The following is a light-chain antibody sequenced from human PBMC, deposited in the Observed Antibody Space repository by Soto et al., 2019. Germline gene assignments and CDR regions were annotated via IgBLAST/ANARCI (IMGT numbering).Light chain of an antibody. CDR3: QQRYIWPPLT. J-gene: IGKJ4*01. CDR2: DAS. Sequence: EIVLTQSPATLSLSPGERATLSCRASQSVSIYLAGYQQKPGQAPRLLIYDASNRAAGIPARFSGSGSGTDFTLSISSLEPEDFAVYYCQQRYIWPPLTFGGGTKVEIK. V-gene: IGKV3-11*01. CDR1: QSVSIY.